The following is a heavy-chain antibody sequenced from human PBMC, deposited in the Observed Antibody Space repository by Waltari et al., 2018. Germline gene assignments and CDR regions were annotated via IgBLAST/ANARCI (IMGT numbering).Heavy chain of an antibody. D-gene: IGHD4-17*01. CDR1: GFAVSSPY. J-gene: IGHJ4*02. Sequence: EVQLVESGGGLVQPGGSLRLSCAASGFAVSSPYMSWVRQAPRKGLEWISVIYAGGSTYYADSVKGRFTISRDNSKNMLFLQMNSLRPEDTAMYFCAREWAGFGDYGIDYWGQGSLVTVSS. CDR2: IYAGGST. CDR3: AREWAGFGDYGIDY. V-gene: IGHV3-66*02.